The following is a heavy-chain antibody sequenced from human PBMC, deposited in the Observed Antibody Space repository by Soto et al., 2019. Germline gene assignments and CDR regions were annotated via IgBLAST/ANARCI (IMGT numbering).Heavy chain of an antibody. V-gene: IGHV3-23*01. CDR3: AKRLGNYRTFDY. CDR1: GFTFSTFA. J-gene: IGHJ4*02. D-gene: IGHD1-7*01. Sequence: PGGSLRLSCAASGFTFSTFAMSWVRQAPGKGLEWVSAISGSGATTYHADSVKGRFTISRDNSKNTLYLQMNSLRAEDTAVYYCAKRLGNYRTFDYWGQGSLVTVSS. CDR2: ISGSGATT.